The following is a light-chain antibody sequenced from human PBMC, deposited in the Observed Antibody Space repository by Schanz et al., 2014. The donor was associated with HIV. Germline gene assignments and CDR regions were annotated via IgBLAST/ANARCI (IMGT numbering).Light chain of an antibody. J-gene: IGKJ4*01. CDR1: QSISSY. V-gene: IGKV1-39*01. CDR2: AAS. CDR3: QQSYSTPT. Sequence: DIQMTQSPSSLSASVGDRVTITCRASQSISSYLNWYQQKPGKAPKLLIYAASSLQSGVPSRFSGSGSGTDFTLTISSLQPEDFEAYYCQQSYSTPTFGGGTKVESK.